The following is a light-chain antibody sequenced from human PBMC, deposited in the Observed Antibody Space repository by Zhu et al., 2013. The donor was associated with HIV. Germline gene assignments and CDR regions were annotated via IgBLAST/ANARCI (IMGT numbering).Light chain of an antibody. Sequence: DFQMTQSPSSLTASVGDRVTITCRTSQSINTYLDWYQQKPGKAPKLLIYAASTLQSGVPSRFSGSGSGTDFTLTINSLQPEDFATYYCHQSYTSARTFGGGTTVEIK. CDR2: AAS. J-gene: IGKJ4*01. CDR3: HQSYTSART. CDR1: QSINTY. V-gene: IGKV1-39*01.